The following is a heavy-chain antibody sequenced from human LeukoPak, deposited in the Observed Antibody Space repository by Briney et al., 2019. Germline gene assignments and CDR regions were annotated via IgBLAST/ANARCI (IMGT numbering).Heavy chain of an antibody. V-gene: IGHV3-74*03. CDR1: GFTLSSYW. CDR2: INGDGSSA. Sequence: GGSLRLSCAASGFTLSSYWMHWVRQAPGKGLVWVSRINGDGSSATYADSVKGRFTISRDNAKNSLYLQIDSLRAEDTAVYYCARVDYKKPFDSWGQGTLVTVSS. J-gene: IGHJ4*02. D-gene: IGHD4-11*01. CDR3: ARVDYKKPFDS.